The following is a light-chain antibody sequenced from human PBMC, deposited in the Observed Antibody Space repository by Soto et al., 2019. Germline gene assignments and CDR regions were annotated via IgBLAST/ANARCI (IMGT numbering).Light chain of an antibody. V-gene: IGKV3-11*01. CDR3: QQRSDWLLT. Sequence: EIGLTQTTATLSLSHGERATLSCRASQSVTSYLAWYQQKPGQAPRLLIYDVSNRASGIPARFSGSGSETDFTLTISSLEPEDFAVYYCQQRSDWLLTFGQGTRLEIK. J-gene: IGKJ5*01. CDR1: QSVTSY. CDR2: DVS.